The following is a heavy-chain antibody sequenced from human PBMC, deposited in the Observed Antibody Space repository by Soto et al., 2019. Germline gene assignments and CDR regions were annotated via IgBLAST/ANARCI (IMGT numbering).Heavy chain of an antibody. Sequence: PSETLSLTCTVSGGSISGYYWSWIRQPPGKGLEWLGEINHSGSTNYNPSLKSRVTISVDTSKNQFSLKLSSVTAADTAVYYCARLGYSTMVRGVIIYYYYYYGMDVWVQGTTVTVSS. CDR2: INHSGST. CDR3: ARLGYSTMVRGVIIYYYYYYGMDV. V-gene: IGHV4-34*01. CDR1: GGSISGYY. J-gene: IGHJ6*02. D-gene: IGHD3-10*01.